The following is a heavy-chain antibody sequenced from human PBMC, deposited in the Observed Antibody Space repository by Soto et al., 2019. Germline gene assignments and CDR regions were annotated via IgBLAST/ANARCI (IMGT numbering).Heavy chain of an antibody. CDR2: FDPEDGET. CDR1: GYTLTELS. V-gene: IGHV1-24*01. Sequence: ASVKVSCKASGYTLTELSMHWVRQAPGKGLEWMGGFDPEDGETIYAQKFQGRVTMTEDTSTDTAYMELSSLRSEDTAVYYCATRQFGFYVWGSYRYTERGAAFDIWGQGTMVTVSS. D-gene: IGHD3-16*02. J-gene: IGHJ3*02. CDR3: ATRQFGFYVWGSYRYTERGAAFDI.